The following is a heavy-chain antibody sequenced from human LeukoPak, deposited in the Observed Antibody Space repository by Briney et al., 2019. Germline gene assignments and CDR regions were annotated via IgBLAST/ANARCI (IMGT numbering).Heavy chain of an antibody. V-gene: IGHV1-46*01. CDR3: ARDRPFEKWFGESEYNWFDP. CDR1: GYTFTSYY. CDR2: INPSGGST. J-gene: IGHJ5*02. D-gene: IGHD3-10*01. Sequence: GASVKVSCKASGYTFTSYYMHWVRQAPGQGLEWMGIINPSGGSTSYAQKFQGRVTMTRNTSISTAYMELSSLRSEDTAVYYCARDRPFEKWFGESEYNWFDPWGQGTLVTVSS.